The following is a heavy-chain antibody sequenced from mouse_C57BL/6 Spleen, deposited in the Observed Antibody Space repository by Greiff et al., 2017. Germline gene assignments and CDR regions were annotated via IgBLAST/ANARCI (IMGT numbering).Heavy chain of an antibody. D-gene: IGHD2-5*01. CDR1: GYSFTGYY. J-gene: IGHJ3*01. V-gene: IGHV1-42*01. CDR3: ARTMDSNYGAWFAY. CDR2: INPSTGGT. Sequence: EVQLQQSGPELVKPGASVKISCKASGYSFTGYYMNWVKQSPEKSLEWIGEINPSTGGTTYNQKFKAKATLTVDKSSSTAYMQLKSLTSEDSAVYYCARTMDSNYGAWFAYWGQGTLVTVSA.